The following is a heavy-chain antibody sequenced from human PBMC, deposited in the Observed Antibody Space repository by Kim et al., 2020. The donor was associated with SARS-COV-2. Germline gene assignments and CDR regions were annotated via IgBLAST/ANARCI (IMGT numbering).Heavy chain of an antibody. J-gene: IGHJ2*01. CDR1: EFTFNIYS. CDR2: ISYDGSAA. CDR3: VRAGSSWSTGIWYSDL. V-gene: IGHV3-30*04. Sequence: GGSLRLSCSASEFTFNIYSFHWVRQAPGKGLEWLAVISYDGSAASYADSVKGRFTISRDNYENTLFLEMESLKPEDTALYYCVRAGSSWSTGIWYSDLWGRGTLVTVSS. D-gene: IGHD6-13*01.